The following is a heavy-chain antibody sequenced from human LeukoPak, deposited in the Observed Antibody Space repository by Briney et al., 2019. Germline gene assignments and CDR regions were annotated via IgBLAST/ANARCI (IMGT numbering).Heavy chain of an antibody. D-gene: IGHD6-13*01. CDR3: ARPLSVEQQLLSCWVQDY. V-gene: IGHV4-59*01. CDR1: GGSISSYY. CDR2: IYYSGST. Sequence: SETLSLTCTVSGGSISSYYWSWIRQPPGKGLEWIGYIYYSGSTNYNPSLKSRVTISVDTSKNQFSLKLSSVTAADTAVYFCARPLSVEQQLLSCWVQDYWGQGTLVTVSS. J-gene: IGHJ4*02.